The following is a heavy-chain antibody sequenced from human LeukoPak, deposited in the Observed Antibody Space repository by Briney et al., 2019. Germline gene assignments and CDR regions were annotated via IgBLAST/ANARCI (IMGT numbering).Heavy chain of an antibody. V-gene: IGHV1-46*01. CDR1: GYIFSSYY. CDR3: ARVHIAVAEGWFDP. J-gene: IGHJ5*02. D-gene: IGHD6-19*01. CDR2: INSDTGST. Sequence: ASVKVSCKASGYIFSSYYLHWVRQAPGQGLEWMGIINSDTGSTIYAQKFQGRVTMTRDMSTSSVYMELSRLTSDDTAVYYCARVHIAVAEGWFDPWGQGTRVTVSS.